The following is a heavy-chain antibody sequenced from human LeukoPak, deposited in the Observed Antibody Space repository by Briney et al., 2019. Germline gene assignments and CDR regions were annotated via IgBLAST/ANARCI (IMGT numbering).Heavy chain of an antibody. CDR1: GFTFSSYW. D-gene: IGHD6-13*01. CDR2: IKQDGSEK. J-gene: IGHJ3*02. V-gene: IGHV3-7*01. CDR3: ARDPTPYNLAAAGAFDI. Sequence: GGSLRLSCAASGFTFSSYWMSWVRQAPGKGLEWVANIKQDGSEKYYVDSVKGRFTISRDNAKNSLYLQMNSLRAEDTAVYYCARDPTPYNLAAAGAFDIWGQGTMVTVSS.